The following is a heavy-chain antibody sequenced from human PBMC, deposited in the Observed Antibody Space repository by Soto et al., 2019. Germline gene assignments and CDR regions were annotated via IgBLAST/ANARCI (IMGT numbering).Heavy chain of an antibody. Sequence: PSETLSLTCAVYGGSFSGYYWSWIRQPPGKGLEWIGEINHSGSTNYNPSLKSRVTISVDTSKNQFSLKLSSVTAADTAVYYCARAGQRSIAARNYSYYGMDVWGQGTTVTVSS. CDR1: GGSFSGYY. D-gene: IGHD6-6*01. CDR3: ARAGQRSIAARNYSYYGMDV. J-gene: IGHJ6*02. V-gene: IGHV4-34*01. CDR2: INHSGST.